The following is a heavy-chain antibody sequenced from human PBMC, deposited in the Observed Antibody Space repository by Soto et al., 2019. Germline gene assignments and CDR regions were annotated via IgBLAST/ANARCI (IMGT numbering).Heavy chain of an antibody. CDR2: INPSGGST. J-gene: IGHJ5*02. CDR3: ARGPELELVLAARWFDP. D-gene: IGHD1-7*01. Sequence: GASVKVSCKASGYTFTSYYMHWVRQAPGQGLEWMGIINPSGGSTSYAQKFQGRVTMTRDTSTSTVYMELSSLRSEDTAVYYCARGPELELVLAARWFDPRGQGTLVTVSS. V-gene: IGHV1-46*01. CDR1: GYTFTSYY.